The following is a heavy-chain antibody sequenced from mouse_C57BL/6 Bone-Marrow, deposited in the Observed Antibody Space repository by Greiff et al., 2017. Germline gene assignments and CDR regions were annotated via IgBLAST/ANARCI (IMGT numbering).Heavy chain of an antibody. CDR2: INSDGGST. D-gene: IGHD2-12*01. V-gene: IGHV5-2*01. J-gene: IGHJ2*01. CDR3: ARQSTIPTSKDY. CDR1: EYEFPSHD. Sequence: EVKLVESGGGLVQPGESLKLSCASYEYEFPSHDMSWVRKTPEKRLELVAAINSDGGSTYYPDTMKRRFIISRDNTKKTLYLQMNSLRSEDTALYYCARQSTIPTSKDYWGQGTTLTVSS.